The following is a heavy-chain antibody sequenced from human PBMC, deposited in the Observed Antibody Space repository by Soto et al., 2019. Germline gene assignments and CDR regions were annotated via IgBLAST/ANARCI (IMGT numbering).Heavy chain of an antibody. J-gene: IGHJ6*02. CDR3: GLRSYYYYGMDV. V-gene: IGHV4-4*02. CDR2: IYHSGST. Sequence: QVQLQESGPGLVKPSGTLSLTCAVSGGSISSSNWWSWVRQPPGKGLEWIGEIYHSGSTNYNPSLESRVTISVDKSKNQFSLKLSSVTAADTAVYYCGLRSYYYYGMDVWGQGTTVTVSS. CDR1: GGSISSSNW.